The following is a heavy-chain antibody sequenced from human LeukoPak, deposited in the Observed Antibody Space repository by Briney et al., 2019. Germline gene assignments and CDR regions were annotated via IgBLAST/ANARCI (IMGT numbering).Heavy chain of an antibody. CDR1: GFRFSDYS. CDR3: ARDYKYAFDN. CDR2: IGISSGNT. V-gene: IGHV3-48*02. Sequence: GGSLRLSCAASGFRFSDYSMNWVRQAPGKGLEWISYIGISSGNTNYADSVKGRFTISGDKAKNSLYLQMNSLRDEDTAVYYCARDYKYAFDNWGQGTLVTVSS. D-gene: IGHD5-24*01. J-gene: IGHJ4*02.